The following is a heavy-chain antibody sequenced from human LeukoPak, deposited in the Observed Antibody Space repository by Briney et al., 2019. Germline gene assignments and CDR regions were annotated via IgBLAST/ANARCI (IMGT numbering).Heavy chain of an antibody. Sequence: GGSLRLSCVASGFIFSTYAMNWVRQAPGKGLEWVSNLCCSDINTYYTDSVKGRFTISRDNFKNTLYLQMNSLRAEDTAVYYCARDTVAGHDAFDIWGQGTMVTVSS. J-gene: IGHJ3*02. CDR1: GFIFSTYA. CDR3: ARDTVAGHDAFDI. CDR2: LCCSDINT. D-gene: IGHD6-19*01. V-gene: IGHV3-23*01.